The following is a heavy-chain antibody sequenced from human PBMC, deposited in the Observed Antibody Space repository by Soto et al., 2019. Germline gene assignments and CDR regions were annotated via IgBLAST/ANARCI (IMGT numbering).Heavy chain of an antibody. J-gene: IGHJ4*02. Sequence: PSETLSLTCTVSGGSVSSGSYYWSWIRQPPGKGLEWIGYIYYSGSTNYNPSLKSRVTISVDTSKNQFSLKLSSVTAADTAVYFCARWSPRVVHFDSWGQGALVTVSS. CDR3: ARWSPRVVHFDS. CDR1: GGSVSSGSYY. CDR2: IYYSGST. V-gene: IGHV4-61*01. D-gene: IGHD3-3*01.